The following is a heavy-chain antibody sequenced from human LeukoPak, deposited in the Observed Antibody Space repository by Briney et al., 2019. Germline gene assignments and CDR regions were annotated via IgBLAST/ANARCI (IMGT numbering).Heavy chain of an antibody. CDR2: ISDIGSI. CDR1: GGSISGYY. CDR3: AGHHPRNTVDF. D-gene: IGHD2/OR15-2a*01. J-gene: IGHJ4*02. Sequence: SQTLSLTCTVSGGSISGYYWSWIRQPPGKGLEWIAYISDIGSINYNPSLKSRVTISLDTSKNQFSLKLSSVTAADTAVYYCAGHHPRNTVDFWGQGTLVTVSS. V-gene: IGHV4-59*08.